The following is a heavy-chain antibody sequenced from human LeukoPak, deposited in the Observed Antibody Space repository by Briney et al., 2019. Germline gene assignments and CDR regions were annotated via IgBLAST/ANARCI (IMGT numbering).Heavy chain of an antibody. D-gene: IGHD3/OR15-3a*01. J-gene: IGHJ4*02. Sequence: SETLSLTCSVSGGSITSTSFYWGWIRQPPGKGLEWIGTVFYSGRTYYNPSLKSRVTISIDTSKNQFSLKLTSVTAADTAVYYCARQTGSGLFILPGGQGTLVTVSS. CDR2: VFYSGRT. CDR3: ARQTGSGLFILP. V-gene: IGHV4-39*01. CDR1: GGSITSTSFY.